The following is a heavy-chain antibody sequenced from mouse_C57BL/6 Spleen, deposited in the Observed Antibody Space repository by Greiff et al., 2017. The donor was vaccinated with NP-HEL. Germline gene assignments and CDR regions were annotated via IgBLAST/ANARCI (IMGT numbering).Heavy chain of an antibody. V-gene: IGHV1-26*01. CDR1: GYTFTDYY. Sequence: VQLKQSGPELVKPGASVKISCKASGYTFTDYYMNWVKQSHGKSLEWIGDINPNNGGTSYNQKFKGKATLTVDKSSSTAYMELRSLTSEDSAVYYCARGDWGRAMDYWGQGTSVTVSS. J-gene: IGHJ4*01. CDR3: ARGDWGRAMDY. D-gene: IGHD4-1*01. CDR2: INPNNGGT.